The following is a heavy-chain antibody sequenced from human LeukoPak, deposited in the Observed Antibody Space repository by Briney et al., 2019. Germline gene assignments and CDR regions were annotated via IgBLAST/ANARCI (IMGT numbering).Heavy chain of an antibody. D-gene: IGHD6-19*01. Sequence: SETLSLTCTVSGGSISSYYWSWIRQPPGKGLEWIGYIYYSGSTNYNPSLKSRVTISVDTSKNQFSLKLSSVTAADTAVYYCARVGYSSGWNREYWFDPWGQGTLVTVSS. CDR1: GGSISSYY. J-gene: IGHJ5*02. CDR3: ARVGYSSGWNREYWFDP. V-gene: IGHV4-59*12. CDR2: IYYSGST.